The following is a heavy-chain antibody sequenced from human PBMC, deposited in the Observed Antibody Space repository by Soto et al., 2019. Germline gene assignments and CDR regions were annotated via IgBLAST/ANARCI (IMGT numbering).Heavy chain of an antibody. Sequence: SGPTLVNPTQPLTLTCTFSGFSLTSSGMSVTWIRQPPGKALEWLALTDDNDHKYYNSSLRTRLTLSKDTSKNHVVLTMTNMDPVDTGMYFXARLLKGGTTDWNQIDLWGQGTLVTVSS. J-gene: IGHJ5*02. D-gene: IGHD1-1*01. CDR2: TDDNDHK. CDR1: GFSLTSSGMS. V-gene: IGHV2-70*01. CDR3: ARLLKGGTTDWNQIDL.